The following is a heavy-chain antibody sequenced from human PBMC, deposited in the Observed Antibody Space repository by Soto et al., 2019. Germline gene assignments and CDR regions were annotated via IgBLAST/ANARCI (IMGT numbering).Heavy chain of an antibody. CDR1: GGTFSSYA. D-gene: IGHD3-10*01. J-gene: IGHJ6*02. CDR3: ASNSRTIMVRRYYYYYGMDV. V-gene: IGHV1-69*01. Sequence: QVQLVQSGAEVKKPGSSVKVSCKASGGTFSSYAISWVRQAPGQGLEWMGGIIPIFGTANYAQKFQGRVTITADESTSTAYMELSSLRSEDTAVYYCASNSRTIMVRRYYYYYGMDVWGQGTTVTVSS. CDR2: IIPIFGTA.